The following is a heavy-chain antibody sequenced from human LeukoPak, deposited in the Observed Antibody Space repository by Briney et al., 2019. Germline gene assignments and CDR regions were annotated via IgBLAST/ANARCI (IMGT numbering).Heavy chain of an antibody. CDR2: IYHSGNT. J-gene: IGHJ4*02. CDR1: GGSISSSDYY. V-gene: IGHV4-30-4*01. CDR3: ASIVVVAAAIDY. Sequence: SQTLSLTCTVSGGSISSSDYYWSWIRQPPGKGLEWIGYIYHSGNTYYNPSRKSRVSISVDTSKNQFSLKLNSVTAADTAVYYCASIVVVAAAIDYWGQGTLVTVSS. D-gene: IGHD2-2*01.